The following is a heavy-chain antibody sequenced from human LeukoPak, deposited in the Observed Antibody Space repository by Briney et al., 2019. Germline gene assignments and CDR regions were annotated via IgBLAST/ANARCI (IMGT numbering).Heavy chain of an antibody. Sequence: PSETLSLTCTVSGSSTSNGYYWAWIRQPPGKGLEWIGSIYHSGSTYYNPSLKSRITISLDTSKNQFSLKLSSVTAADTAVYYCARDRKIRSSSSFFDYWGQGTLVTVSS. CDR1: GSSTSNGYY. CDR2: IYHSGST. J-gene: IGHJ4*02. V-gene: IGHV4-38-2*02. CDR3: ARDRKIRSSSSFFDY. D-gene: IGHD6-6*01.